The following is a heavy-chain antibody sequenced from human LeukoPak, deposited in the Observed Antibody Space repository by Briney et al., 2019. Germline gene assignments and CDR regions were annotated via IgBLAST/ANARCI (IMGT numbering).Heavy chain of an antibody. CDR1: GLTVGFKC. CDR2: IYSGGSS. D-gene: IGHD5-12*01. Sequence: GGSLRLSCAASGLTVGFKCMSWVRQAPGKGLEWVSIIYSGGSSYYADSVRGRFTVSRDTSKNTLYLQMNSLRAEDTAVYYCATRPDGNDVPYFDYWGQGTLVTVSS. CDR3: ATRPDGNDVPYFDY. V-gene: IGHV3-66*01. J-gene: IGHJ4*02.